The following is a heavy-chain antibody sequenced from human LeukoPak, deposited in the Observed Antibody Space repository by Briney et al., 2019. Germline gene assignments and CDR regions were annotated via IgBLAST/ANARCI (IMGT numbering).Heavy chain of an antibody. CDR2: ISYDGSNK. J-gene: IGHJ4*02. Sequence: QAGGSLRLSCAASGFTFSSYGMHWVRQAPGKGLEWVAVISYDGSNKYYADSVKGRFTISRDNSKNTLYLQMNSLRAEDTAVYYCAKDRGYSYGVDYWGQGTLVTVSS. CDR1: GFTFSSYG. V-gene: IGHV3-30*18. D-gene: IGHD5-18*01. CDR3: AKDRGYSYGVDY.